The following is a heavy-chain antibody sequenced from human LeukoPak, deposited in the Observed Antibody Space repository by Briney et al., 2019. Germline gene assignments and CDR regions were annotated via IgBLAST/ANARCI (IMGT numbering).Heavy chain of an antibody. J-gene: IGHJ5*02. D-gene: IGHD1-26*01. CDR2: MNPKSGNT. CDR1: GYTFTRHD. CDR3: ASTIPSSGSWFDP. Sequence: GASVKVSCKASGYTFTRHDINWVRQAPGQGLEWMGWMNPKSGNTNYAQKFQGRVTITTDESTSTAYMELSSLRSEDTAVYYCASTIPSSGSWFDPWGQGTLVTVSS. V-gene: IGHV1-8*03.